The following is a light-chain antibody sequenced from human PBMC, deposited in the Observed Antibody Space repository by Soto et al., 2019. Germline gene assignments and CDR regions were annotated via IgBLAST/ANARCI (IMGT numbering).Light chain of an antibody. CDR3: HQYSNTFRT. J-gene: IGKJ1*01. Sequence: DIVMTQSPATLSVSPGQRPTLSCKASQSISIHLALYQQKPGQAPSLLIYDTSTRATGVPARFSRSGSGTEFTLTISNLQDEDSAVYHGHQYSNTFRTFGQGPKVDIK. V-gene: IGKV3-15*01. CDR2: DTS. CDR1: QSISIH.